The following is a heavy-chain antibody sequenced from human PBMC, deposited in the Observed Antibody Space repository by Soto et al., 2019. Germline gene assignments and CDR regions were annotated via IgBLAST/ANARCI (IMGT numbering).Heavy chain of an antibody. CDR1: GFTFSSYA. D-gene: IGHD5-12*01. Sequence: GGSLRLSYAASGFTFSSYAMSWVRQAPGKGLEWVAVISDDGSNKYYADSVKGRFTISRDNSKNTLYLQMNSLRGEDTAVYYCAKEMRWLQSYDVFDIWGQGTMVTVSS. J-gene: IGHJ3*02. CDR2: ISDDGSNK. V-gene: IGHV3-30*18. CDR3: AKEMRWLQSYDVFDI.